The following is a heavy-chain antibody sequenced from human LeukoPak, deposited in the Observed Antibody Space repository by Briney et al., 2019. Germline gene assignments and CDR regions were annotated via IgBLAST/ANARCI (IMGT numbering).Heavy chain of an antibody. J-gene: IGHJ4*02. Sequence: ETLSLTCAVYGGSFSGYYWSWVRQAPGKGLEWVSAISGSGGSTYYADSVKGRFTISRDNSKNTLYLQMNSLRAEDTAVYYCAKDFYHNRIQLGPCSYWGQGTLVTVSS. CDR3: AKDFYHNRIQLGPCSY. CDR2: ISGSGGST. D-gene: IGHD5-18*01. V-gene: IGHV3-23*01. CDR1: GGSFSGYY.